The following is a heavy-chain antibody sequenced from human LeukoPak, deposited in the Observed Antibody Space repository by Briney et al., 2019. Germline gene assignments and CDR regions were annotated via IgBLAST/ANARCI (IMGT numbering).Heavy chain of an antibody. Sequence: SETLFLTCTVSGGSISSSSYYWGWIRQPPGKGLEWIGSIYYSGSTYYNPSLKSRVTISVDTSKNQFSLKLSSVTAADTAVYYCARDYDFWSGYYLNQDYWGQGTLVTVSS. D-gene: IGHD3-3*01. CDR2: IYYSGST. V-gene: IGHV4-39*02. CDR3: ARDYDFWSGYYLNQDY. CDR1: GGSISSSSYY. J-gene: IGHJ4*02.